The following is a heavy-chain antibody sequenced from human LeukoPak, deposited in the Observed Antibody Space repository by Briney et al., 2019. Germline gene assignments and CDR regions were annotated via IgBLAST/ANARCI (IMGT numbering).Heavy chain of an antibody. J-gene: IGHJ3*02. V-gene: IGHV2-5*02. Sequence: SGPTLVNPTQTLTLTCTFSGFSLSTSGVGVGWIRQPPGKALEWLALIYWDDDKRYSPSLKSRLTITKDTSKNQVVLKMTNMDPVDTATYYCAHIGLTGYYLDVFDIWGQGTMVTVSS. CDR3: AHIGLTGYYLDVFDI. D-gene: IGHD3-9*01. CDR1: GFSLSTSGVG. CDR2: IYWDDDK.